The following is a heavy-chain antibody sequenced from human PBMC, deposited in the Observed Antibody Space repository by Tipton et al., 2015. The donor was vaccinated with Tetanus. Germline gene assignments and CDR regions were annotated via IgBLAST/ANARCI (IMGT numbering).Heavy chain of an antibody. CDR3: GILVRGVLLTRVIER. J-gene: IGHJ4*02. D-gene: IGHD3-10*01. V-gene: IGHV3-11*01. CDR2: ISGSSNTL. CDR1: GFTFSDSF. Sequence: SLRLSCAASGFTFSDSFMSWIRQPPGKGLEWVSYISGSSNTLYTPESLKGRLTTSRDNSKNLLYLQMNNLRVEDTAVYYCGILVRGVLLTRVIERWGQGTQVIVSS.